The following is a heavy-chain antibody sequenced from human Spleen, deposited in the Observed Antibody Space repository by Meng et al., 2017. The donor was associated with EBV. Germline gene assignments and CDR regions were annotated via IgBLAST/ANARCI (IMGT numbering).Heavy chain of an antibody. J-gene: IGHJ4*02. Sequence: QVQLVQSGAEVKRPGSSVKGSCKASGYTFDIYPITWVRQAPGQGLEWMGEISPISAIASYAQQFQGRVTITADEFTTTAYMELSSLRSQDTAVYFCARVGGGEVATFDYWGQGTLVTVSS. CDR2: ISPISAIA. CDR3: ARVGGGEVATFDY. V-gene: IGHV1-69*01. CDR1: GYTFDIYP. D-gene: IGHD5-24*01.